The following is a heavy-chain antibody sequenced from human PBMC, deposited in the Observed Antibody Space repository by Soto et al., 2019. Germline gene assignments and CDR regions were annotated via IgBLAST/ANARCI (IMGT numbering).Heavy chain of an antibody. J-gene: IGHJ5*02. D-gene: IGHD3-10*01. CDR2: INPSGGST. Sequence: GASVKASCKASGYTFTSYYMHWVRQAPGQGLEWMGIINPSGGSTSYAQKFQGRVTMTRDSSTSTVYMELSSLRSEDTAVYYCARDGVPMVRVGPSPRKRDNWFDPWGQGALVTVSS. V-gene: IGHV1-46*01. CDR1: GYTFTSYY. CDR3: ARDGVPMVRVGPSPRKRDNWFDP.